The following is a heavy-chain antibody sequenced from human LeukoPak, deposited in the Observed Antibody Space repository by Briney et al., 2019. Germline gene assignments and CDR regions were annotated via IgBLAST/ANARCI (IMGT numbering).Heavy chain of an antibody. CDR1: GYSISSAYY. CDR2: IYHRGST. CDR3: ARVEMPTTNFDY. J-gene: IGHJ4*02. D-gene: IGHD5-24*01. Sequence: SETLSLTCTVSGYSISSAYYWGWIRQPPGKGLEWIGSIYHRGSTYYNPSLKSRVTISVDTSKNQFSLKLSSATAADTAVYYCARVEMPTTNFDYWGQGTLVTVSS. V-gene: IGHV4-38-2*02.